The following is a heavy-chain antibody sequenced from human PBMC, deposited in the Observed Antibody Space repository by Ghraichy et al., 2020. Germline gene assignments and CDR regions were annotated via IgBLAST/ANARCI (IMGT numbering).Heavy chain of an antibody. J-gene: IGHJ6*03. CDR1: GFTFSSYW. CDR3: ARDQGDTSGYYPHYHYYYYMDV. D-gene: IGHD3-22*01. CDR2: IKQDGSEK. V-gene: IGHV3-7*03. Sequence: GGSLRLSCAASGFTFSSYWMSWVRQAPGKGLEWVANIKQDGSEKYYVDSVKGRFTISRDNAKNSLYLQMNSLRAEDTAVYYCARDQGDTSGYYPHYHYYYYMDVWGKGTTVTVSS.